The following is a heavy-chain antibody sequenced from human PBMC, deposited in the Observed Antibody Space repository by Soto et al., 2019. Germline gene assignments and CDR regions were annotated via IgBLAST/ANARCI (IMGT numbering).Heavy chain of an antibody. D-gene: IGHD6-6*01. CDR1: GGTLSSYA. V-gene: IGHV1-69*13. CDR2: IIPIFGTA. Sequence: SVEVSCRASGGTLSSYAISWVRQAPGQGLEWMGGIIPIFGTANYAQKFQGRVTITADESTSTAYMELSSLRSEDTAVYYCARDLYSSSSWYYYYYGMDVWGQGTTVTVSS. J-gene: IGHJ6*02. CDR3: ARDLYSSSSWYYYYYGMDV.